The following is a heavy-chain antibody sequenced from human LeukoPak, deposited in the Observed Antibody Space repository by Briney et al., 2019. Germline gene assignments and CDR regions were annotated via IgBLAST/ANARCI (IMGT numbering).Heavy chain of an antibody. D-gene: IGHD3-10*01. J-gene: IGHJ4*02. CDR3: ARETFGSGSYPDF. V-gene: IGHV3-33*01. CDR2: IWHDGSHK. Sequence: GRSLRLSCAASGFIFDTYAMHWVRQAPGQGLEWVALIWHDGSHKFYSNSVRGQFTISRDNSKNTVYLQMNNLRPDDTAVYYCARETFGSGSYPDFWGQGTLVTVSS. CDR1: GFIFDTYA.